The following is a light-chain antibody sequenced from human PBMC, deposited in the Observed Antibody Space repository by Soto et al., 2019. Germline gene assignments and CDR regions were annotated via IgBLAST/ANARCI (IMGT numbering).Light chain of an antibody. V-gene: IGKV1-39*01. J-gene: IGKJ3*01. CDR2: AAA. CDR1: KSSSIY. CDR3: YQSYSITSCT. Sequence: QLTQSPSYLSASVGGTVPITCRGSKSSSIYLYWDQQKPGTAPKLLIYAAASLQSGVASRVSADGCGTDFTLTISSRQPEDYATDVCYQSYSITSCTFCPGTKVDVK.